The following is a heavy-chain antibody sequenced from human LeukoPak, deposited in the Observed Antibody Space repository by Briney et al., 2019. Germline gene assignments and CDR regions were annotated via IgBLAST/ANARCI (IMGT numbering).Heavy chain of an antibody. CDR1: GGSFSGYY. D-gene: IGHD2/OR15-2a*01. CDR3: ARDGVIDAFDI. V-gene: IGHV4-34*01. J-gene: IGHJ3*02. CDR2: INHSGST. Sequence: SETLSLTCAVYGGSFSGYYWSWIRQPPGKGLEWIGEINHSGSTNYNPSIKSRVTISVDTSKNQFSLKLSSVTAADTAVYYCARDGVIDAFDIWGQGTMVTVSS.